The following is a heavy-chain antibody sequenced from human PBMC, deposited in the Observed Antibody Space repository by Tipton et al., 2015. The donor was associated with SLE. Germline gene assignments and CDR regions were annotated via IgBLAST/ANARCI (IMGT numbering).Heavy chain of an antibody. J-gene: IGHJ5*02. Sequence: TLSLTCAVYGGSFSGYYWSWIRQPPGKGLEWVGEINHSGSTNYNPSLKGPVTISVDTSKNQFSLKLSSVTAADTAVYYCARGQLLWFGEFRWFDPWGQGTLVTVSS. CDR3: ARGQLLWFGEFRWFDP. CDR2: INHSGST. CDR1: GGSFSGYY. D-gene: IGHD3-10*01. V-gene: IGHV4-34*01.